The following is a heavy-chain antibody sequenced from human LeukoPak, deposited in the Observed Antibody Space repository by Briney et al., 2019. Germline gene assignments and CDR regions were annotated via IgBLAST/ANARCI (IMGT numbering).Heavy chain of an antibody. CDR1: GYTLTELS. D-gene: IGHD3-22*01. CDR3: ATDRKSNYYDSSGYYFDY. V-gene: IGHV1-24*01. Sequence: GASVKVSCKVSGYTLTELSMHWVRQAPGKGLEWMGGFDPEDGETIYAQKFQGRVTMTEDTSTDTAYMELSSLRSEDTAVYYCATDRKSNYYDSSGYYFDYWGQGTLVTVSP. CDR2: FDPEDGET. J-gene: IGHJ4*02.